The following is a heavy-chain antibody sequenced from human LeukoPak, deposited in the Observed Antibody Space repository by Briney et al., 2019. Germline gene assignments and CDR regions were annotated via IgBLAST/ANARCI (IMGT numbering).Heavy chain of an antibody. CDR1: GYTFTSYG. V-gene: IGHV1-18*01. Sequence: ASVKVSCKASGYTFTSYGISWVRQAPGQGLEWMGWIGAYNGNTNYAQKLQGRVTMTTDTSTSTAYMELRSLRSDDTAVYYCARDRGYSSSWSPYYFDYWGQGTLVTVSS. J-gene: IGHJ4*02. D-gene: IGHD6-13*01. CDR2: IGAYNGNT. CDR3: ARDRGYSSSWSPYYFDY.